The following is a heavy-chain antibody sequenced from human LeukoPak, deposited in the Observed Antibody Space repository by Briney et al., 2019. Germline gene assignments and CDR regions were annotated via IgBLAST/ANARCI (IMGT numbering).Heavy chain of an antibody. Sequence: SETLSLTCAVSGGSISSYYWSWIRQPAGKGLEWIGRIYTSGSTNYNPSLKCRVTISVDTSKNQFSLKLSSVTAADTALYYCARRGPARGYFDIWGPGTMVTVSS. J-gene: IGHJ3*02. CDR3: ARRGPARGYFDI. V-gene: IGHV4-4*07. CDR1: GGSISSYY. CDR2: IYTSGST. D-gene: IGHD5-18*01.